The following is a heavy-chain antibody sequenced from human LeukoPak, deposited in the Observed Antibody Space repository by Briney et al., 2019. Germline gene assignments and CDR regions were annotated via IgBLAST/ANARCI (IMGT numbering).Heavy chain of an antibody. CDR3: ARESVVRGITYFDY. CDR2: IYYSGST. CDR1: GGSISSSSYY. D-gene: IGHD3-10*01. J-gene: IGHJ4*02. Sequence: SETLSLTCTVSGGSISSSSYYWGWIRQPPGKGLEWIGSIYYSGSTYYNPSLKSRVTISVDTSKNQFSLKLSSVTAADTAVYYCARESVVRGITYFDYWGQGTLVTVSS. V-gene: IGHV4-39*02.